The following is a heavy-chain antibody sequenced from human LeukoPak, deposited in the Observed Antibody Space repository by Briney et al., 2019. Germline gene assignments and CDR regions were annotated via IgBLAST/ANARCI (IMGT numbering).Heavy chain of an antibody. CDR2: INPNSGGT. D-gene: IGHD3-9*01. V-gene: IGHV1-2*02. J-gene: IGHJ4*02. Sequence: GASVKVSCKASGYTFTGYYMHWVRQAPGQGLEWMGWINPNSGGTNYAQKFQGRVTMTRDTSISTAYMELSRLRSDDTAVYYCARPLRYFDWLLEYWGQGTLVTASS. CDR3: ARPLRYFDWLLEY. CDR1: GYTFTGYY.